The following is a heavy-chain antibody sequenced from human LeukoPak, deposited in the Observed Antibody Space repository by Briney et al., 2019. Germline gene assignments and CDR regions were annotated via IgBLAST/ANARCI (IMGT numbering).Heavy chain of an antibody. Sequence: SETLSLTCAVYGGSFSDYYWSWIRQPPGKGLEWIGEINHRGSTNYNPSLKSRVTISVDTSKNQFSLKLSSVTAADTAVYYCAREGYSSSWYSVFDYWGQGTLVTVSS. CDR2: INHRGST. J-gene: IGHJ4*02. CDR3: AREGYSSSWYSVFDY. CDR1: GGSFSDYY. V-gene: IGHV4-34*01. D-gene: IGHD6-13*01.